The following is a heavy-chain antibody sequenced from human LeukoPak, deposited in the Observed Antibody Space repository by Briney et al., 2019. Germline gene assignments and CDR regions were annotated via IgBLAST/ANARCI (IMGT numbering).Heavy chain of an antibody. V-gene: IGHV3-21*01. CDR2: ISSSSSYI. J-gene: IGHJ4*02. Sequence: GGSLRLSCAASGFTFSSYSMNWVRQAPGKGLEWVSSISSSSSYIYYADPVKGRFTISRDNAKNSLYLQMNSLRAEDTAVYYCARAPPYYYDSSGYYGVDYWGQGTLVTVSS. CDR3: ARAPPYYYDSSGYYGVDY. CDR1: GFTFSSYS. D-gene: IGHD3-22*01.